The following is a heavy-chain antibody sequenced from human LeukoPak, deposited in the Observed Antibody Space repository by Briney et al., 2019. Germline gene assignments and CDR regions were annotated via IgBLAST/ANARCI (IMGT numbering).Heavy chain of an antibody. V-gene: IGHV3-30*19. J-gene: IGHJ4*02. CDR3: ARHSDLSLFSGSPYYFDY. Sequence: GGSLRLSCAASGFTFSSYGMHWVRQAPGKGLEWVAVISYDGSNKYYADSVKGRFTISRDNSKNTLYLQMNSLRAEDTAVYYCARHSDLSLFSGSPYYFDYWGQGTLVTVSS. CDR1: GFTFSSYG. D-gene: IGHD3-10*01. CDR2: ISYDGSNK.